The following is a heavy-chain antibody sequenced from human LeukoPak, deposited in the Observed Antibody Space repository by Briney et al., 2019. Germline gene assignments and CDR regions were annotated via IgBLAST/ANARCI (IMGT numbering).Heavy chain of an antibody. CDR1: GYTFTSYG. D-gene: IGHD6-13*01. V-gene: IGHV1-18*01. CDR2: ISAYNGNT. Sequence: ASVKVSCKASGYTFTSYGISWVRQAPGQGLEWMGWISAYNGNTNYAQKLQGRVTTTTDTSTSTAYMGLRSLRSDDTAAYYCARSSSWEIYYYYGMDVWGQGTTVTVSS. CDR3: ARSSSWEIYYYYGMDV. J-gene: IGHJ6*02.